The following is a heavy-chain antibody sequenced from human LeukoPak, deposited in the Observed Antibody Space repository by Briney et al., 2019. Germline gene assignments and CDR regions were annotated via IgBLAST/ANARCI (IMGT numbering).Heavy chain of an antibody. D-gene: IGHD6-19*01. J-gene: IGHJ3*02. V-gene: IGHV4-30-2*01. Sequence: SSQTLSLTCAVSGGSISSGSYSWSWIRQPPGKGLEWIGYIYHSGSTYYNPSLKSRVTISVDRSKNQFSLKLSSVTAADTAVYYCARDRGSGWYPFDAFDIWGQGTMVTVSS. CDR2: IYHSGST. CDR1: GGSISSGSYS. CDR3: ARDRGSGWYPFDAFDI.